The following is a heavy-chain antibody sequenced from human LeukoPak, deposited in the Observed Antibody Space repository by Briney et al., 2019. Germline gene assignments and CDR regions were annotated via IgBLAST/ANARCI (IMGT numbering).Heavy chain of an antibody. Sequence: GGSLRLSCAASGFTFSSYGMHWVRQAPGKWLEWVAVIWYDGSNKYYADSVKGRFTISRDNSKNTLYLQMNSLRAEDTAVYYCAKNNAVATWAIIDYWGQGTLFTVSS. V-gene: IGHV3-33*06. J-gene: IGHJ4*02. D-gene: IGHD6-19*01. CDR2: IWYDGSNK. CDR3: AKNNAVATWAIIDY. CDR1: GFTFSSYG.